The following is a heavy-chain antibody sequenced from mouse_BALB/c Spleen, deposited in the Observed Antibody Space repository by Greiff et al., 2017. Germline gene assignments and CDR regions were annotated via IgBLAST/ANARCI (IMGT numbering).Heavy chain of an antibody. Sequence: EVQLQQSGPELVKPGASVKISCKASGYTFTDYNMHWVKQSHGKSLEWIGYIYPYNGGTGYNQKFKSKATLTVDNSSSTAYMELRSLTSEDSAVYYCALGNYYFDYWGQGTTLTVSS. CDR2: IYPYNGGT. D-gene: IGHD2-1*01. J-gene: IGHJ2*01. CDR1: GYTFTDYN. CDR3: ALGNYYFDY. V-gene: IGHV1S29*02.